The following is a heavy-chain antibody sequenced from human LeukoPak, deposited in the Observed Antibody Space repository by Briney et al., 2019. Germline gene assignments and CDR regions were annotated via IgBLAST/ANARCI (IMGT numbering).Heavy chain of an antibody. V-gene: IGHV3-30*03. Sequence: GGSLRLSCAASGFTFSNYGMHWVRQAPGKGLEWVAVISYDGSEKYYVDSVKGRFTISRDNAKNSLYLQMNSLRAEDTAVCYCARGGLRIAAAVWGQGTLVTVSS. CDR3: ARGGLRIAAAV. D-gene: IGHD6-13*01. CDR1: GFTFSNYG. CDR2: ISYDGSEK. J-gene: IGHJ4*02.